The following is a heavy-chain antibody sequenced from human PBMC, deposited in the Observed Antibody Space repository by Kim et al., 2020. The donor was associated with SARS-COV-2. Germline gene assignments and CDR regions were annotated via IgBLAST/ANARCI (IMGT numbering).Heavy chain of an antibody. CDR3: AKSYTSGTYFLDF. Sequence: YSPDPVGGRFTISRDNTKATLYLRMDSLSVEDTAVYYCAKSYTSGTYFLDFWGQGTPVTVSS. D-gene: IGHD3-16*01. V-gene: IGHV3-33*06. J-gene: IGHJ4*02.